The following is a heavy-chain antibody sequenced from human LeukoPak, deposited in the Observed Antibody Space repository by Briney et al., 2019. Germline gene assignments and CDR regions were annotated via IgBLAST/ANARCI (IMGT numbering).Heavy chain of an antibody. CDR2: ISGSGGST. V-gene: IGHV3-23*01. CDR3: ARDGRNGYEDDY. Sequence: PGGSLRLSRAASGFTFSSYAMSWVRQAPGKGLEWVSAISGSGGSTYYADSVKGRFTISRDNSKNTLYLQMDSLRAEDTAVYYCARDGRNGYEDDYWGQGTLVTVSS. J-gene: IGHJ4*02. CDR1: GFTFSSYA. D-gene: IGHD5-12*01.